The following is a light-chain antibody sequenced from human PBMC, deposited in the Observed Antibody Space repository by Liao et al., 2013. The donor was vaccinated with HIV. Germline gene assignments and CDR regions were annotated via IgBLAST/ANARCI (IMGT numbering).Light chain of an antibody. CDR2: HDS. J-gene: IGLJ2*01. V-gene: IGLV3-21*01. Sequence: SYELTQPPSVSVAPGKTARITCGGKNIGSKSVHWYQQKPGQAPVMVISHDSERPSGIPERFSGSNSGDTATLTISGVEAGDEADYYCQVWDSSSDHPHVVFGGGTKLTVL. CDR1: NIGSKS. CDR3: QVWDSSSDHPHVV.